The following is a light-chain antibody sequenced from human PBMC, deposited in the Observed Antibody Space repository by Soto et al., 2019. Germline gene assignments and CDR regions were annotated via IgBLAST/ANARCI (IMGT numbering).Light chain of an antibody. CDR3: QPYENLPV. Sequence: DIQMSQSPSSVSASVGDRVTITCRASQGISSYLDWYQQKPGKAPKLLIYDASNLETGVPSRFSGSGSGTDFTFTISSLQPEDIATYYCQPYENLPVFAQGTRLAIK. CDR1: QGISSY. J-gene: IGKJ5*01. CDR2: DAS. V-gene: IGKV1-33*01.